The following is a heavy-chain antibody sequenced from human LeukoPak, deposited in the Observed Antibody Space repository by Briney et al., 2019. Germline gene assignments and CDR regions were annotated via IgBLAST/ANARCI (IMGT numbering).Heavy chain of an antibody. CDR1: GFTVNYNY. V-gene: IGHV3-30*03. CDR2: ISYDGSNT. J-gene: IGHJ4*02. CDR3: ARDPVRIAAAGEGSFDY. Sequence: QTGGSLRLSCAASGFTVNYNYMSWVRQAPGKGLEWVAVISYDGSNTYYADSVKGRFTISRDNSKNTLYLQMNSLRAEDTAVYYCARDPVRIAAAGEGSFDYWGQGTLVTVSS. D-gene: IGHD6-13*01.